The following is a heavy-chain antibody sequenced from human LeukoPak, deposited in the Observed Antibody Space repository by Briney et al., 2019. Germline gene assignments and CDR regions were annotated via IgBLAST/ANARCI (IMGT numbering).Heavy chain of an antibody. CDR2: MNPNSGNT. J-gene: IGHJ4*02. CDR1: GYTFTNYD. CDR3: ARGGCESCYNY. D-gene: IGHD2-15*01. Sequence: ASVKVCCKASGYTFTNYDINWLRQATGQGLEWMGWMNPNSGNTGTITRDTSISTAYMELSSLKSEDTVVYYCARGGCESCYNYWGQGTLVTVSS. V-gene: IGHV1-8*03.